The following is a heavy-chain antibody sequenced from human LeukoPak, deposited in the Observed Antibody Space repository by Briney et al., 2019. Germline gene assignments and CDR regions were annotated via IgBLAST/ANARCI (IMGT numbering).Heavy chain of an antibody. D-gene: IGHD6-6*01. CDR1: GGSFSGYY. V-gene: IGHV4-34*01. CDR2: INHSGST. CDR3: ARWGSIAVARFDY. Sequence: SETLSLTCAVYGGSFSGYYWSWIRPPPGKGLEWIGEINHSGSTNYNPSLKSRVTISVDTSKNQFSLKLSSVTAADTAVYYCARWGSIAVARFDYWGQGTLVTVSS. J-gene: IGHJ4*02.